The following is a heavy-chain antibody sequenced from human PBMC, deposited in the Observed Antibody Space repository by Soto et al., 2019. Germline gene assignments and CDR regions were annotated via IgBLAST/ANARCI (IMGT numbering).Heavy chain of an antibody. CDR1: GGTFSSYA. J-gene: IGHJ6*02. Sequence: SVKVSCKASGGTFSSYAISWVRQAPGQGLEWMGGIIPIFGTANYAQKFQGRVTITADESTSTAYMELSSLRSEDTAVYYCALGGYSSGWYVGYYYYYGMDVWGQGTTVTVSS. V-gene: IGHV1-69*13. CDR2: IIPIFGTA. CDR3: ALGGYSSGWYVGYYYYYGMDV. D-gene: IGHD6-19*01.